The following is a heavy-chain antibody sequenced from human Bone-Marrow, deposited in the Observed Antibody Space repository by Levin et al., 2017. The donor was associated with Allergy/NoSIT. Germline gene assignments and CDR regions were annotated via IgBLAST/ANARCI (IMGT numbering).Heavy chain of an antibody. D-gene: IGHD6-19*01. CDR1: GFTFSSYG. J-gene: IGHJ4*02. CDR3: ARGPVSGYSSYFDY. Sequence: GGSLRLSCAASGFTFSSYGMHWVRQAPGKGLEWVAVIWYDGSNKYYADSVKGRFTISRDNSKNTLYLQMNSLRAEDTAVYYCARGPVSGYSSYFDYWGQGTLVTVSS. CDR2: IWYDGSNK. V-gene: IGHV3-33*01.